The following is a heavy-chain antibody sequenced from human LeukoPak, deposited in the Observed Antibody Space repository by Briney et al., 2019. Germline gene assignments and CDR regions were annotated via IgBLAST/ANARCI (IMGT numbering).Heavy chain of an antibody. V-gene: IGHV3-23*01. J-gene: IGHJ4*02. CDR2: FSVNGRDT. CDR1: GFTFKNYA. Sequence: PGGSLRLSRAASGFTFKNYALSWVRQAPGKGLEWVSGFSVNGRDTYYADFVKGRFTIARDIAKNTLYLQMNSLRAEDTATYYCAKPGRTAAGLFDSWGQGTLVTVSS. CDR3: AKPGRTAAGLFDS. D-gene: IGHD6-13*01.